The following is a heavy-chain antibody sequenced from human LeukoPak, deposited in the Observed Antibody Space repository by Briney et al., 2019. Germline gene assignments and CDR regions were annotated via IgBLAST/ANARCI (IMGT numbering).Heavy chain of an antibody. CDR2: IRSSSSTI. CDR1: GFTLSSYE. CDR3: ARDYGDYVDTPIDY. V-gene: IGHV3-48*03. D-gene: IGHD4-17*01. Sequence: GGSLRLSCAASGFTLSSYEMNWVRQAPGKGLEWVSYIRSSSSTIYYADSVKGRFTISRDNAKNSLYLQMNSLRAEDTAVYYCARDYGDYVDTPIDYWGQGTLVTVSS. J-gene: IGHJ4*02.